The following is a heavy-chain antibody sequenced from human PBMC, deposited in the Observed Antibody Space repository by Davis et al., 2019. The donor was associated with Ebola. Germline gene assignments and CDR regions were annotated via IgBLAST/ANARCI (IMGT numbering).Heavy chain of an antibody. CDR1: GYTFTSYY. V-gene: IGHV1-2*02. CDR2: INPNSGGT. D-gene: IGHD6-6*01. Sequence: ASVKVSCKASGYTFTSYYMHWVRQAPGQGLEWMGWINPNSGGTNYAQKFQGRVTMTRDTSISTAYMELSRLRSDDTAVYYCARVLGYSSSSDYWGQGTLVTVSS. CDR3: ARVLGYSSSSDY. J-gene: IGHJ4*02.